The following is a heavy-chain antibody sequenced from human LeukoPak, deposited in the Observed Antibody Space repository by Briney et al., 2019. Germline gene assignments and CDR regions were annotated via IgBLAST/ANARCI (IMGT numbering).Heavy chain of an antibody. CDR2: ISASGGST. D-gene: IGHD2-15*01. CDR1: GFTFSSSA. J-gene: IGHJ4*02. CDR3: AKGHYGIVAYFDY. V-gene: IGHV3-23*01. Sequence: PGGSLRLSCAASGFTFSSSAMSWVRQVPGKGLEWVSSISASGGSTSYADSVRGRFTISRDNSKNTLYVQMNSLRDEDTAVYYCAKGHYGIVAYFDYWGQGTLVTVSS.